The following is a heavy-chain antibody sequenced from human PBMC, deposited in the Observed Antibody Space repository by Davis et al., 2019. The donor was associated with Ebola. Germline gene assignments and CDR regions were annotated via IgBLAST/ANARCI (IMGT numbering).Heavy chain of an antibody. CDR2: FDAEDDET. CDR3: ARDVRDGSGRGYYYYYYGMDV. D-gene: IGHD3-10*01. Sequence: ASVPVSCLVSGYTLTELSIHWVRQAPGNGLEWMGGFDAEDDETVYVQKFQGRVTITADKSTSTAYMELSSLRSEDTAVYYCARDVRDGSGRGYYYYYYGMDVWGQGTTVTVSS. J-gene: IGHJ6*02. CDR1: GYTLTELS. V-gene: IGHV1-24*01.